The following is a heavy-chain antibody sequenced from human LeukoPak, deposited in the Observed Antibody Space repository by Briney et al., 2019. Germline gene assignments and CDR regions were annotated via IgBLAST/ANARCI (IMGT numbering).Heavy chain of an antibody. CDR1: ELTLSNYA. D-gene: IGHD5/OR15-5a*01. Sequence: GGSPRLSCAASELTLSNYAMSWVRQAPGKGLDWVSAISGSGGTTYYADSVKGRFTISRDNSKNTLYLQTNSLRAQDTAVYYCAKRGLRLAPDFDYWGQGTLVTVSS. J-gene: IGHJ4*02. CDR3: AKRGLRLAPDFDY. V-gene: IGHV3-23*01. CDR2: ISGSGGTT.